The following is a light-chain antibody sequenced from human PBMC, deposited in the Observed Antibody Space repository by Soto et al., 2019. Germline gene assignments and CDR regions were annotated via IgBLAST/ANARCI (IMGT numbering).Light chain of an antibody. V-gene: IGKV3-15*01. CDR1: QSVSSN. Sequence: EIVMTQSPVTLSMSPGERATLSCRASQSVSSNLAWYQQKPGQAPRLLIYGASTRATGIPATFSGSGSGTEFTLTLSSLQSADFAVYYCQQYNNWPLTFGGGKKVEIK. J-gene: IGKJ4*01. CDR3: QQYNNWPLT. CDR2: GAS.